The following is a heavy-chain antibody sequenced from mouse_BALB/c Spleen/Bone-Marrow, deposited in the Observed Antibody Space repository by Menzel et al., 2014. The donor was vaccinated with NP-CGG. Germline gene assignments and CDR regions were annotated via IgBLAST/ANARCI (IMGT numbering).Heavy chain of an antibody. V-gene: IGHV5-17*02. CDR2: ISSGSTAI. D-gene: IGHD4-1*01. Sequence: DVKLVESGGGLVQPGGSRKLSCAASGFTFSTFGMHWVRQAPEKGLEWVAYISSGSTAIFYADTLKGRFTISRDNPENTLFLQMTSLRSEDAAIYYCARGGNWDDFDVWGAGTTVTVSS. J-gene: IGHJ1*01. CDR3: ARGGNWDDFDV. CDR1: GFTFSTFG.